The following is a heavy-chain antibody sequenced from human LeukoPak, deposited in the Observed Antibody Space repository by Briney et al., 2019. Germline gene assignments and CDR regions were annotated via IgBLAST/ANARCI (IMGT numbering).Heavy chain of an antibody. CDR1: GGSFSGYY. CDR3: ARQPTDY. V-gene: IGHV4-34*01. Sequence: SETLSLTWAVYGGSFSGYYWSWIRQPPGKGLEWIGEINHSGSTNYNPSLKSRVTISVDTSKNQFSLKLSSVTAADTAVYYCARQPTDYWGQGTLVTVSS. D-gene: IGHD6-13*01. CDR2: INHSGST. J-gene: IGHJ4*02.